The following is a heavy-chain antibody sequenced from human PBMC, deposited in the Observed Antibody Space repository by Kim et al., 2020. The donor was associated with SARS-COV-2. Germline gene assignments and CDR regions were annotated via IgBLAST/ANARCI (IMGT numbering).Heavy chain of an antibody. CDR1: GGSISSSSYY. V-gene: IGHV4-39*07. CDR2: IYYSGST. Sequence: ETLSLTCTVSGGSISSSSYYWGWIRQPPGKGLEWIGSIYYSGSTYYNPSLKSRVTISVDTSKNQFSLKLSSVTAADTAVYYCARVSYGDYEPCFDYWGQGTLVTVSS. CDR3: ARVSYGDYEPCFDY. D-gene: IGHD4-17*01. J-gene: IGHJ4*02.